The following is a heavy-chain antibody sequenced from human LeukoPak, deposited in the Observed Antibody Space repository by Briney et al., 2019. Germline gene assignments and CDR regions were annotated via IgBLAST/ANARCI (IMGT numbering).Heavy chain of an antibody. V-gene: IGHV3-74*01. Sequence: GGSLRLSCAASGFTFTTYGLHWVRQAPGKGLVWVSHINSDGSWTSYADSVKGRFTISKDNAKNTVYLQMNSLRAEDTAVYYCVSFYETYWGRGTLVTVSS. CDR1: GFTFTTYG. D-gene: IGHD2/OR15-2a*01. CDR2: INSDGSWT. J-gene: IGHJ4*02. CDR3: VSFYETY.